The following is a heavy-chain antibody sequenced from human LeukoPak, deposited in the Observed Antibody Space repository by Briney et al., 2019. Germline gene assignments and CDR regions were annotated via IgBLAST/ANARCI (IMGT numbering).Heavy chain of an antibody. D-gene: IGHD5-18*01. Sequence: GGSLRASCAASGFTFSTYGMHWARQAPGKGLEWVAFLRYDGNNEYYADSVKGRFTISRDNSMDTLYLQMNSLRTEDTAVYYCAKGGYTWGGDSLLDYWGQGTLVTVSS. J-gene: IGHJ4*02. CDR2: LRYDGNNE. CDR1: GFTFSTYG. V-gene: IGHV3-30*02. CDR3: AKGGYTWGGDSLLDY.